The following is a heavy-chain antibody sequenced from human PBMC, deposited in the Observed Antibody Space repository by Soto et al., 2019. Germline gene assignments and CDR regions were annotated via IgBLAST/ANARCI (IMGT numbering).Heavy chain of an antibody. D-gene: IGHD1-1*01. CDR1: GFTFSSND. CDR3: AATPLQPGGP. CDR2: IYSGGST. V-gene: IGHV3-53*01. J-gene: IGHJ3*01. Sequence: EVQLVESGGGLIQPGGSLRLSCAASGFTFSSNDMNWVRQAPGKGLEWVSLIYSGGSTYYADSVKGRFPISRDNPKNTLQLPMSTLGSEDTAVHYCAATPLQPGGPWGQGTRVTGSS.